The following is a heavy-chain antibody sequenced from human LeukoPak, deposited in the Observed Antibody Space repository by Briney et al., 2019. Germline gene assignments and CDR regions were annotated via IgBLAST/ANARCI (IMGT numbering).Heavy chain of an antibody. J-gene: IGHJ4*02. Sequence: ASVKVSCKASGYTFTSYGISWVRQAPGQGLEWMGWISAYNGNTNYAQKLQGRVTMTTDTSTSTAYMELRSLRSDDTAVYYCARVPDFDYYDSSGYSIDYWGQGTLVTVSS. CDR3: ARVPDFDYYDSSGYSIDY. V-gene: IGHV1-18*01. CDR1: GYTFTSYG. D-gene: IGHD3-22*01. CDR2: ISAYNGNT.